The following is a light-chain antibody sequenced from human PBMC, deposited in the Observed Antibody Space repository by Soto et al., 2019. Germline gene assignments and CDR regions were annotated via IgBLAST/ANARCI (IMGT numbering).Light chain of an antibody. CDR1: DGVGRS. J-gene: IGKJ1*01. CDR2: DAS. CDR3: LQRSDWRT. V-gene: IGKV3-11*01. Sequence: VRTHSRFSPSLSPAERATLSFRASDGVGRSLAWFQQRPGQAPRLLIYDASNRATGIPARFSGSGSGTDFTLTISRLEPEDFAVYYCLQRSDWRTFGRGTKVDIK.